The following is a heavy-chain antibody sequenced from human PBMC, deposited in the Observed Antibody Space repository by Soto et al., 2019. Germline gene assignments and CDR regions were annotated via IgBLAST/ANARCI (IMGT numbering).Heavy chain of an antibody. CDR2: IWYDGSNK. J-gene: IGHJ4*02. V-gene: IGHV3-30*02. CDR3: VKGEYYYDGSAYYPFDY. CDR1: GFTSSSYG. Sequence: PGGSLRLSCAASGFTSSSYGMHWVRQAPGKGLEWVAVIWYDGSNKYYADSVKGRFTISRDNSKNTAYLQMSSLRPEDTAVYYCVKGEYYYDGSAYYPFDYWGQGRIVTVSS. D-gene: IGHD3-22*01.